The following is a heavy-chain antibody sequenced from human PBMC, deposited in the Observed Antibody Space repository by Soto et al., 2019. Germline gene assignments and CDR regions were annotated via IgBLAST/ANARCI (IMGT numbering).Heavy chain of an antibody. J-gene: IGHJ2*01. Sequence: EVQLLESGGGLVQPGGSLRLSCAASGFTFSSYAMSWVRQAPGKGLEWVSAISGSGGSTYYADSVKGRFTISRDNSKNTLYLPMNSLRAEDTAVYYCAKEGRRYCGGDCSYFDLWGRGTLVTVSS. CDR3: AKEGRRYCGGDCSYFDL. D-gene: IGHD2-21*02. V-gene: IGHV3-23*01. CDR2: ISGSGGST. CDR1: GFTFSSYA.